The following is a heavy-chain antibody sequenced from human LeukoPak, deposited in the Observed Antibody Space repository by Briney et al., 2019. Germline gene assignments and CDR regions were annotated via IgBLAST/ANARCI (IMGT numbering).Heavy chain of an antibody. J-gene: IGHJ4*02. Sequence: NPSETLSLTCAVYGGSFSGYYWSWIRQPPGKGLEWIGEINHSGSTNYNPSLKSRVTISVDTSKNQFSLKLSSVTAADTAVYYCARVYSSGYYSTDYWGQGTLVTVSS. CDR2: INHSGST. CDR1: GGSFSGYY. D-gene: IGHD3-22*01. V-gene: IGHV4-34*01. CDR3: ARVYSSGYYSTDY.